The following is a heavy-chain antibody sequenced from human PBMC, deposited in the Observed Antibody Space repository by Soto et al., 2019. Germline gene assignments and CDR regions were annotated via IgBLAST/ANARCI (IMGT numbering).Heavy chain of an antibody. CDR2: ISGSGGST. CDR3: AMNYYDSSGYYFDY. CDR1: GFTFSSYA. V-gene: IGHV3-23*01. J-gene: IGHJ4*02. Sequence: GGSLRLSCAASGFTFSSYAMSWVRQAPGKGLEWVSAISGSGGSTYYADSVKGRYTISRDNSKNTLYLQMNSLRAEDTAVYYCAMNYYDSSGYYFDYWGQGTLVTVSS. D-gene: IGHD3-22*01.